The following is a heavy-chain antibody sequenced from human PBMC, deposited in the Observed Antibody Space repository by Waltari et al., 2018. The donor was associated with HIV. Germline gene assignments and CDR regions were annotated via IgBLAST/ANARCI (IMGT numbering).Heavy chain of an antibody. J-gene: IGHJ4*02. CDR2: IRRKAYGGTT. D-gene: IGHD4-17*01. CDR1: GFTFGDYA. V-gene: IGHV3-49*03. Sequence: EVQLVESGGGLVQPGRSLRLSCTASGFTFGDYAMSWFRQAPGKGVEWVGCIRRKAYGGTTEYAASVKGRFTISRDDSRSIAYLQMNSLQTEDTAVYYCTKGRMTTDYWGQGTLVTVSS. CDR3: TKGRMTTDY.